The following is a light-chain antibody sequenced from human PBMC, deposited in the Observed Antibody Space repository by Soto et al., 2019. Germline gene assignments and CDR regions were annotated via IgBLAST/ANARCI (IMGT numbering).Light chain of an antibody. V-gene: IGKV1-39*01. CDR2: AAS. Sequence: DIQMNQSPSSLSASVGDRVTITCRASQDISRYLNWYQQKPGKAPKPXXYAASTLQSGVPSRFSGSGSGTDLTLTISSLQPEDFANYDGHQSYSTPSWTFGQGTKVDIK. CDR1: QDISRY. CDR3: HQSYSTPSWT. J-gene: IGKJ1*01.